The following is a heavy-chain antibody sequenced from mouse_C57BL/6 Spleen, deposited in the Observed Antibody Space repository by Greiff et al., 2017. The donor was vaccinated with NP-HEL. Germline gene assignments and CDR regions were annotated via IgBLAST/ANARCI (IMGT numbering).Heavy chain of an antibody. CDR2: IDPETGGT. CDR3: TRSLDSSGTYY. D-gene: IGHD3-2*02. J-gene: IGHJ2*01. Sequence: QVQLKESGAELVRPGASVTLSCKASGYTFTDYEMHWVKQTPVHGLEWIGAIDPETGGTAYNQKFKGKAILTADKSSSTAYMELRSLTSEDSAVYYCTRSLDSSGTYYWGQGTTLTVSS. V-gene: IGHV1-15*01. CDR1: GYTFTDYE.